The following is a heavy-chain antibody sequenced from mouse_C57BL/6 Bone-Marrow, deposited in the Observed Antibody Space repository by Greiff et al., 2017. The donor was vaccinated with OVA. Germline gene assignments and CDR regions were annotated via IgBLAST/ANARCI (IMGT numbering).Heavy chain of an antibody. CDR2: ILPSIGRT. CDR1: DSEVFPIAY. V-gene: IGHV15-2*01. J-gene: IGHJ3*01. D-gene: IGHD2-3*01. CDR3: ARHDGYYSWFAY. Sequence: VQLVESGSELRSPGSSVKLSCKDFDSEVFPIAYMSWVRQKPGHGFEWIGGILPSIGRTIYGEKFEDKATSDADTLSNTAYLELNSLTSEDSAIYYCARHDGYYSWFAYWGQGTLVTVSA.